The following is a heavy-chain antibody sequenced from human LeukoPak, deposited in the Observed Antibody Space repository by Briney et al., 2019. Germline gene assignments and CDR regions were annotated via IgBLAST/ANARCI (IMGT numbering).Heavy chain of an antibody. D-gene: IGHD3-9*01. Sequence: GGSLRLSCAASGFTFSSYSMNWVRQAPGKGLEWVSSISSSSSYIYYADSVKGRFTISRDNAKNSLYLQMNSLRAEDTAVYYCARDHKYYDTMTGYNLYGMDVWGQGTTVTVSS. CDR2: ISSSSSYI. J-gene: IGHJ6*02. CDR3: ARDHKYYDTMTGYNLYGMDV. V-gene: IGHV3-21*01. CDR1: GFTFSSYS.